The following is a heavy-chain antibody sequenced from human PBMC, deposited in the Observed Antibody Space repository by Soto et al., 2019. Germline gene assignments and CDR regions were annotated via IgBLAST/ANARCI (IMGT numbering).Heavy chain of an antibody. CDR2: INSDGSST. CDR1: GFTFTTYW. Sequence: EVHLLESGGGLAQPGGSLRLSCAASGFTFTTYWMHWFRQAPGKRLGWVSRINSDGSSTSYAESVKGRFTISRDNAKNTLYLQMNSLGAEDTAVYYCTRVGYSSGYGFWGQGTLVTVSS. D-gene: IGHD5-18*01. J-gene: IGHJ4*02. V-gene: IGHV3-74*01. CDR3: TRVGYSSGYGF.